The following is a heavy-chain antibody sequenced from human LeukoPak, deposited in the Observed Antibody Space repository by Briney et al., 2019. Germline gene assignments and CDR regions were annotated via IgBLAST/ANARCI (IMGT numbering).Heavy chain of an antibody. V-gene: IGHV1-46*01. J-gene: IGHJ4*02. CDR1: GYTFTSYY. CDR2: INPSGGST. CDR3: ARDLGPYNQDY. Sequence: GASVKVSCKASGYTFTSYYMHRVRQAPGQGLEWMGIINPSGGSTGYAQKFQGRVTMTRDASTSTVYMELSSLRSEDTAVYYCARDLGPYNQDYWGQGTLVTVSS. D-gene: IGHD1-14*01.